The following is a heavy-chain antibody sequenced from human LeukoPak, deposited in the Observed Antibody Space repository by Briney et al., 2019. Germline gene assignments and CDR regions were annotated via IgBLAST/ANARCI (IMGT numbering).Heavy chain of an antibody. V-gene: IGHV4-34*01. CDR1: GGSFSGYY. CDR3: ARGYVDTAMVTVPYFDY. D-gene: IGHD5-18*01. CDR2: INHSGST. J-gene: IGHJ4*02. Sequence: PSETLSLTYAVYGGSFSGYYWSWIRQPPGKGLEWIGEINHSGSTNYNPSLKSRVTISVDTSKNQFSLKLSSVTAADTAVYYCARGYVDTAMVTVPYFDYWGQGTLVTVSS.